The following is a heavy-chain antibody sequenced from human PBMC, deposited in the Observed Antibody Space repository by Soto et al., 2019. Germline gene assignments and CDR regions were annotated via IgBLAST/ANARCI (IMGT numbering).Heavy chain of an antibody. Sequence: GGSLRLSCAASGLTFNNYAMHWVRQAPGKGLEWVAVISHDASNTYYADSVKGRFTISRDNSRNTLFLRMNSLRAEDTAVYYCARGGDITTVPAATYYYHGMDVWGQGTTVTVSS. D-gene: IGHD2-2*01. J-gene: IGHJ6*02. CDR2: ISHDASNT. CDR1: GLTFNNYA. V-gene: IGHV3-30-3*01. CDR3: ARGGDITTVPAATYYYHGMDV.